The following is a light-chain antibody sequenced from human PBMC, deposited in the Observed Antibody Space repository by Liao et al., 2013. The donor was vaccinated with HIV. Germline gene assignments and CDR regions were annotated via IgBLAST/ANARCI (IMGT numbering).Light chain of an antibody. CDR3: QAWDSTLAWKV. V-gene: IGLV3-21*01. J-gene: IGLJ1*01. CDR2: YDS. CDR1: NIGSKS. Sequence: SYELTQPPSVSVAPGKTARITCGGNNIGSKSVHWYQQKPGQAPVLVISYDSDRPSGIPERFSGSNSGNTATLTISRVEAGDEADYYCQAWDSTLAWKVFGTGTRVTVL.